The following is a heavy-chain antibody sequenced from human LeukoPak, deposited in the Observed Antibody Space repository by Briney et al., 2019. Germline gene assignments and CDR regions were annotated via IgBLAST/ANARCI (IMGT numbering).Heavy chain of an antibody. V-gene: IGHV1-3*01. Sequence: GASVKVSCKASGYTFTSYAMHWVRQAPGQRLEWRGWINAGNGNTKYSQKFQGRVTITRDTSASTAYMELSSLRSEDTAVYYCARDVIAVAGYAEYFQDWGQGTLVTVS. CDR3: ARDVIAVAGYAEYFQD. J-gene: IGHJ1*01. D-gene: IGHD6-19*01. CDR1: GYTFTSYA. CDR2: INAGNGNT.